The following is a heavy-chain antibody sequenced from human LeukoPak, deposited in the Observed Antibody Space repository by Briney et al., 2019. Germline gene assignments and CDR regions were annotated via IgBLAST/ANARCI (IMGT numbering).Heavy chain of an antibody. CDR3: ARELYYFDTGSFDY. V-gene: IGHV3-30-3*01. Sequence: QPGGSLRLSCAASGFTFSNYAIHWVRQAPGKGLEWATMISPDGTNEYYADSVKGRFIIFRDNSKNTLYLQMNSLRLEDTAPYYCARELYYFDTGSFDYWGQGTLVTVSS. J-gene: IGHJ4*02. CDR2: ISPDGTNE. D-gene: IGHD3-22*01. CDR1: GFTFSNYA.